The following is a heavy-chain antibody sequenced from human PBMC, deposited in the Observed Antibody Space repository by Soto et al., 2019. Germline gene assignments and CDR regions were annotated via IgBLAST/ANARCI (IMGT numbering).Heavy chain of an antibody. CDR2: FNPAIQNT. D-gene: IGHD2-21*02. V-gene: IGHV1-18*01. CDR1: GYTFSNYG. J-gene: IGHJ4*02. Sequence: QVQLVQSGTEVKRPGASVKVSCKASGYTFSNYGVSWMRQAPGQGLEWVGWFNPAIQNTNYEQKFQDRVSMTADTSTSTAYMALRGLRSDDTAVYYCARVKFGDPFDFWGQGTLVTVSS. CDR3: ARVKFGDPFDF.